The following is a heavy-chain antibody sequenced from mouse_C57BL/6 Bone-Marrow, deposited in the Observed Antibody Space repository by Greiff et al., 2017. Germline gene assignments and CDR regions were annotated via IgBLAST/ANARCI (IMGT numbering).Heavy chain of an antibody. CDR1: GFTITDDY. V-gene: IGHV14-4*01. CDR3: TRDNAGGSWFAY. J-gene: IGHJ3*01. Sequence: VHLKQSGAELVRPGASVKLSCTASGFTITDDYMHWVKQRPVQGLEWIGWIDPANGDTEYASKFQGKATLTADTSSNAAYLQLSSLTSEGTAVYYGTRDNAGGSWFAYWGQGTLVTVSA. CDR2: IDPANGDT.